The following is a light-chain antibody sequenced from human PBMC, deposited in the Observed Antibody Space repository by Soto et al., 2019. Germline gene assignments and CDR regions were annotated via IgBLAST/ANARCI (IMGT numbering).Light chain of an antibody. Sequence: DIQMTQSPASVSASVGDRVIITCRASQRISSCLNWYQQKPGRAPNLLIYGASNLQSGVPSRFSGSGSGTDYFLTINSLQPEDFATYYCQQSYNTPRTFGQGTKVDIK. CDR2: GAS. V-gene: IGKV1-39*01. J-gene: IGKJ1*01. CDR3: QQSYNTPRT. CDR1: QRISSC.